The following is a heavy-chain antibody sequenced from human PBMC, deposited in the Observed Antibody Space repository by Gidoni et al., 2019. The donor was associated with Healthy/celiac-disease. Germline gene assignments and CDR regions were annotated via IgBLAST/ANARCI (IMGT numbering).Heavy chain of an antibody. CDR3: ARGSTTSVGSVDY. Sequence: QVQLQQWGAGLLKPSETLSLTCAVYGGSCSGYYWSWNRPPPGTGLEGIGEINYSGSTNYNPSLTSRVTISVDTSKNQFSLKLSSVTAADTAVYYCARGSTTSVGSVDYWGQGTLVTVSS. J-gene: IGHJ4*02. CDR2: INYSGST. CDR1: GGSCSGYY. V-gene: IGHV4-34*01. D-gene: IGHD1-26*01.